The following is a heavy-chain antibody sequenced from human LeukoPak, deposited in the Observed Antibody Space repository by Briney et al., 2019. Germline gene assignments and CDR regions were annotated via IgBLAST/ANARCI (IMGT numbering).Heavy chain of an antibody. CDR2: ISYSGST. CDR1: GGSISSYY. D-gene: IGHD2-15*01. V-gene: IGHV4-59*01. CDR3: ARGMGGPDY. Sequence: SETLSLTCTVSGGSISSYYWSWIRQPPGKGLEWIGYISYSGSTNYNPSPKSRVTMSVDTSKNQFSLKLSSVTAADTAVYYCARGMGGPDYWGQGTLVTVSS. J-gene: IGHJ4*02.